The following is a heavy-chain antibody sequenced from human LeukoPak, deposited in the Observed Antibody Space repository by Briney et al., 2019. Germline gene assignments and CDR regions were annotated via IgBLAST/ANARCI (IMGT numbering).Heavy chain of an antibody. CDR3: ARGECSSPSCYLVGY. Sequence: GGSLRFSCAASGFTFSSYAMSWVRQAPGKGLEWVSGISGSGGSTYYADSVKGRFTISRDNAKSTLYLQMNSLRAEDTAVYYCARGECSSPSCYLVGYWGQGTLVTVS. CDR1: GFTFSSYA. CDR2: ISGSGGST. J-gene: IGHJ4*02. V-gene: IGHV3-23*01. D-gene: IGHD2-2*01.